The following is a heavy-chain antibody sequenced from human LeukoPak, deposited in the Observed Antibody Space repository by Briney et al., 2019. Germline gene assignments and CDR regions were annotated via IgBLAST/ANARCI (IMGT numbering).Heavy chain of an antibody. J-gene: IGHJ4*02. Sequence: GGSLRLSCAASGFTFSSYAMSWVRQAPGEGLEWVSAISGSGGSTYYADSVKGRFTISRDNSKNTLYLQMNSLRAEDTAVYYCAKVGYCSSTSCYREIGYWGQGTLVTVSS. V-gene: IGHV3-23*01. D-gene: IGHD2-2*02. CDR2: ISGSGGST. CDR3: AKVGYCSSTSCYREIGY. CDR1: GFTFSSYA.